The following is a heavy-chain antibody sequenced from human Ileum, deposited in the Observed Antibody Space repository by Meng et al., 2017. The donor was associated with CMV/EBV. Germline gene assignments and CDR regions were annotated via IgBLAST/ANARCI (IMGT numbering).Heavy chain of an antibody. V-gene: IGHV4-4*07. CDR3: ARGPGGFGDFNFDY. CDR2: IYHGGST. J-gene: IGHJ4*02. D-gene: IGHD3-16*01. Sequence: QVELQESGPVLLKPSETLSLTCTVTGYSITSFYWSWIRQPAGKALEWIGRIYHGGSTNYNPSLKNRVTLSVDTSKNQFSMRLTSVTAADTAVYYDARGPGGFGDFNFDYWGQGTLVTVSS. CDR1: GYSITSFY.